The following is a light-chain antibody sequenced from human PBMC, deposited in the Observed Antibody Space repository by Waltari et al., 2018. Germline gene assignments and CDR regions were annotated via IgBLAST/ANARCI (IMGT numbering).Light chain of an antibody. Sequence: DIVMTQSPDSLAVSLGVRAPTNCNSSTSVLYSSNNKNYLAWYQQKPGQPPKLLIYWASTRESGVPDRFSGSGSGTDFTLTISSLQAEDVAVYYCQQYYSTPQTFGQGTKLEIK. CDR1: TSVLYSSNNKNY. J-gene: IGKJ2*01. CDR2: WAS. CDR3: QQYYSTPQT. V-gene: IGKV4-1*01.